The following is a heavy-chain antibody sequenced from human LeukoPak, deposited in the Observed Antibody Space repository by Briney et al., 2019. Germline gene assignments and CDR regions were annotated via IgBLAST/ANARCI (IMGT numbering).Heavy chain of an antibody. CDR1: GFTFSSYW. D-gene: IGHD3-22*01. CDR3: ARDDYYDSSGYYSVGDY. Sequence: GGSLRLSCAASGFTFSSYWMSWVRQAPGKGLEWVANIKQDGSEKYYVDSVKGRFTISRDNAKNSLYLQMNSLRDEDTAVYYCARDDYYDSSGYYSVGDYWGQGTLVTVSS. V-gene: IGHV3-7*01. J-gene: IGHJ4*02. CDR2: IKQDGSEK.